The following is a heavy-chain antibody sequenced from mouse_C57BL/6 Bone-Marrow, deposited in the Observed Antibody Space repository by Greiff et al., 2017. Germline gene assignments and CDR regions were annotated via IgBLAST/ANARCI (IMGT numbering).Heavy chain of an antibody. V-gene: IGHV1-43*01. D-gene: IGHD1-1*01. CDR2: INPSTGGT. Sequence: VQLQQSGPELVKPGASVKISCKASGYSFTGYYMHWVKQSSEKSLEWIGVINPSTGGTSYNQKFKGKATLTVDKSSSTAYMQLKSLTSEDSAVYYCARNYGHYFDYWGQGTTLTVSS. J-gene: IGHJ2*01. CDR1: GYSFTGYY. CDR3: ARNYGHYFDY.